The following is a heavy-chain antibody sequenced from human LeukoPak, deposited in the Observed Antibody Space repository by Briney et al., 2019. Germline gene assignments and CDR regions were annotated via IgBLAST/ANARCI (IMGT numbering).Heavy chain of an antibody. Sequence: PGGSLRLSCAASGFTFSSYSMDWVRQAPGKGLEWVSSISSSSSYIYYADSVKGRFTISRDNAKNSLYLQMNSLRAEDTAVYYCARGGSGSYSDYWGQGTLVTVSS. V-gene: IGHV3-21*01. J-gene: IGHJ4*02. D-gene: IGHD3-10*01. CDR3: ARGGSGSYSDY. CDR1: GFTFSSYS. CDR2: ISSSSSYI.